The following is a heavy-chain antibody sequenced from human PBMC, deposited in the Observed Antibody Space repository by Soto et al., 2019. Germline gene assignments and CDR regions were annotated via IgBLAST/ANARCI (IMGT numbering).Heavy chain of an antibody. J-gene: IGHJ4*02. CDR1: GGTFVRHV. CDR2: INLISGIS. V-gene: IGHV1-69*09. CDR3: ATPACAATWCSPSHNLDH. D-gene: IGHD2-2*01. Sequence: QVQLVQSGAEVKKPESSVKVSCKTSGGTFVRHVISWVRQAPGQGPEWMGKINLISGISNYAQKFQDRVTFTADTDSSTAYMELSSLRSDDTAVYYCATPACAATWCSPSHNLDHWGQGTLVTVSS.